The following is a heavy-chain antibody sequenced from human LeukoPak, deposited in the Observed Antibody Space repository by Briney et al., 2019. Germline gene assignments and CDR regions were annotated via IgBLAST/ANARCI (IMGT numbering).Heavy chain of an antibody. J-gene: IGHJ6*02. CDR1: GFTFSSYW. Sequence: GGSLRLSCAASGFTFSSYWMSWVRQAPGKGLEWVANIKQDGSEKYYVDSVKGRFTISRDNAKNSLYLQMNSLRAEDTAVYYCARGDYGDSLYYYYGMDVWGQGTTVTVSS. V-gene: IGHV3-7*01. CDR2: IKQDGSEK. D-gene: IGHD4-17*01. CDR3: ARGDYGDSLYYYYGMDV.